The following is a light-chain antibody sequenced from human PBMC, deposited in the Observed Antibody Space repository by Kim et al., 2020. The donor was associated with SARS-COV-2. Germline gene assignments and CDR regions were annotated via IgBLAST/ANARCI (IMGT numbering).Light chain of an antibody. CDR2: QDS. J-gene: IGLJ2*01. Sequence: SYELTQPPSVSLSPGQTASITCSGDKLGDKYSSWYQQRPGQSPVLVIYQDSKRPSGIPERFSGSNSGNTATLTISGTQAMDEADYYCQAWDSSTAHVVFGGGTQLTVL. CDR3: QAWDSSTAHVV. V-gene: IGLV3-1*01. CDR1: KLGDKY.